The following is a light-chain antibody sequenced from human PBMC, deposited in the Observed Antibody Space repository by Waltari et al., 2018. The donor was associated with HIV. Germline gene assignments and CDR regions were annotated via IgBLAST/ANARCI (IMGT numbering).Light chain of an antibody. J-gene: IGLJ3*02. CDR2: EVS. Sequence: QSALTQPASVSGSPGQSITISRTGTSSDVAGYNYVSWYQQHTGKAPKLMIYEVSNRPSWVSIRFSGSKSGNTASLTISGLQAEDEADYYCSSYTSSTFWVFGGGTKLTVL. V-gene: IGLV2-14*01. CDR3: SSYTSSTFWV. CDR1: SSDVAGYNY.